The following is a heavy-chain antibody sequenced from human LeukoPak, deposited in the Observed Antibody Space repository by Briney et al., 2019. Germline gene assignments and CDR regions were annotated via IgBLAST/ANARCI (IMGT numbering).Heavy chain of an antibody. CDR1: GGSINNYY. CDR3: ARRKYVTHTFCGGDCYSG. D-gene: IGHD2-21*02. J-gene: IGHJ4*02. CDR2: IYYSGST. Sequence: SETLSLTCTVSGGSINNYYWSWIRQPPGKGLEWIGYIYYSGSTYYNPSLKSRVTISVDTSKNQFSLELSSVTAADTAVYYCARRKYVTHTFCGGDCYSGWGQGTLVTVSS. V-gene: IGHV4-59*04.